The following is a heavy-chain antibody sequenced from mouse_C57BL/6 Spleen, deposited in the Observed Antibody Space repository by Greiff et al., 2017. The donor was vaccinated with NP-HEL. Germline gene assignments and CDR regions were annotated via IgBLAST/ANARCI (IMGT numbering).Heavy chain of an antibody. CDR2: ISDGGSYT. Sequence: EVKLVESGGGLVKPGGSLKLSCAASGFTFSSYAMSWVRQTPEKRLEWVATISDGGSYTYYPDNVKGRFTISRDNAKNNLYLQMSHLKSEDTAMDYCARTSNGLYYFDYWGQGTTLTVSS. D-gene: IGHD1-2*01. J-gene: IGHJ2*01. V-gene: IGHV5-4*03. CDR1: GFTFSSYA. CDR3: ARTSNGLYYFDY.